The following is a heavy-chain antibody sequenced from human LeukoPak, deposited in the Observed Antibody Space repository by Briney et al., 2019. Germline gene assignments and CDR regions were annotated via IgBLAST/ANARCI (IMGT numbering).Heavy chain of an antibody. CDR2: IYSGGRT. CDR3: AKCIVGATAPFDY. V-gene: IGHV3-66*01. D-gene: IGHD1-26*01. J-gene: IGHJ4*02. Sequence: GGSLRLSCAASGFTVSRNYMSWVRQAPGKGLEWVSVIYSGGRTYYADSVKGRFTISRDNSKNTLYLQMNSLRAEDTAVYYCAKCIVGATAPFDYWGQGTLVTVSS. CDR1: GFTVSRNY.